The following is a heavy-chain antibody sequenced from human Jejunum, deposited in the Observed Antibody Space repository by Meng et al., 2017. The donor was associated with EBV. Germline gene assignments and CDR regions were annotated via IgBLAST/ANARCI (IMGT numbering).Heavy chain of an antibody. CDR3: AGLRYSGYDRAFDY. CDR1: GRPINMVNFC. Sequence: TLSSTATSPGRPINMVNFCCRLLRPPPGKGLEWIGYIYYSGSTNYIPSLKSRVTISRHTSKNQFSLKLSSVPAANTAVYYCAGLRYSGYDRAFDYWGQGALVTVSS. CDR2: IYYSGST. D-gene: IGHD5-12*01. J-gene: IGHJ4*02. V-gene: IGHV4-61*01.